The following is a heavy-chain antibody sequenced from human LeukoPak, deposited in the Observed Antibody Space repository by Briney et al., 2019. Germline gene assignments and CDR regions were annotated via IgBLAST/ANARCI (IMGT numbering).Heavy chain of an antibody. Sequence: ASVKVSCKASGYTFTGYYMHWVRQAPGQGLEWMGWINPNSGGTNYAQKFKGRVTMTRDTSISTAYMELSRLRSDDTAVYYCARDHNYYDSSGPFDYWGQGTLVTVSS. V-gene: IGHV1-2*02. CDR2: INPNSGGT. D-gene: IGHD3-22*01. CDR1: GYTFTGYY. J-gene: IGHJ4*02. CDR3: ARDHNYYDSSGPFDY.